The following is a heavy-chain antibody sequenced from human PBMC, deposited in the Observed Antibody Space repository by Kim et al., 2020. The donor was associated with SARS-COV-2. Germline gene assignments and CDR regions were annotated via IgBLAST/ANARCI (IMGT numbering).Heavy chain of an antibody. CDR1: GYSFTSYW. Sequence: GESLKISCKGSGYSFTSYWIGWVRQMPGKGLGWMGIIYPGDSDTRYSPSFQGQVTISADKSINTAYLQWSSLKASDTAMYYCARRLYDSSGFDGFDIWGQGTMVTVSS. D-gene: IGHD3-22*01. CDR3: ARRLYDSSGFDGFDI. J-gene: IGHJ3*02. CDR2: IYPGDSDT. V-gene: IGHV5-51*01.